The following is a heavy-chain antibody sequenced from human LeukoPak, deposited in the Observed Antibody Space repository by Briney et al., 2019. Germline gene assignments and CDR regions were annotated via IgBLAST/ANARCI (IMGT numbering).Heavy chain of an antibody. CDR1: GFTLNNAW. D-gene: IGHD1-20*01. Sequence: TGGSLRLSWAASGFTLNNAWMSWVGQAPGKGLEWLGRIKRETDGGTIDYAAPVKGRFTISRDDSKNMLYLQMNSLKSEDTAVYYCSTLTSRGLSDSWGQGTLVTVSS. J-gene: IGHJ4*02. CDR2: IKRETDGGTI. CDR3: STLTSRGLSDS. V-gene: IGHV3-15*01.